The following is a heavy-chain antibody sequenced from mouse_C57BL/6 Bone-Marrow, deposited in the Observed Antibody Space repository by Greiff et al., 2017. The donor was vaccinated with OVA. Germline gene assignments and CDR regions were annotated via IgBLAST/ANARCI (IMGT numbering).Heavy chain of an antibody. CDR2: ISSGGSYT. V-gene: IGHV5-6*01. CDR1: GFTFSSYG. J-gene: IGHJ3*01. Sequence: EVQVVESGGDLVKPGGSLKLSCAASGFTFSSYGMSWVRQTPDKRLAWVATISSGGSYTYYPDSVKGRFTISRDNAKNTLYLQMSSLKSEDTAMYYCARRHAWFAYWGQGTLVTVSA. CDR3: ARRHAWFAY.